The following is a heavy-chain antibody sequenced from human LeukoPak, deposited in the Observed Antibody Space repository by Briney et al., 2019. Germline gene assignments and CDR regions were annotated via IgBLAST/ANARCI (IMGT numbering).Heavy chain of an antibody. Sequence: SETLSLTCTVSGGSISSYYWSWLRQPAGKGLEWLGRIYTSGSTNYNPSLKSRVTMSVDTSKNQFSLKLSSVTAADTAVYYCAREGSGWSGGVDYWGEGTLVTVSS. CDR2: IYTSGST. CDR1: GGSISSYY. CDR3: AREGSGWSGGVDY. J-gene: IGHJ4*02. V-gene: IGHV4-4*07. D-gene: IGHD6-19*01.